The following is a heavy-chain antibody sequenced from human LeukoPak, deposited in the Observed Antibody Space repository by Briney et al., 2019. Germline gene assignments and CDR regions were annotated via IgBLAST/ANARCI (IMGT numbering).Heavy chain of an antibody. Sequence: SVKVSCKASGGTFSSYAISWVRQAPGQGLEWMGRIIPILGIANYAQKFQGRVTITADKSTSTAYMELSSLRSEDTAVYYCARVGMGYCSGGSCDVGYWGQGTLVTVSS. J-gene: IGHJ4*02. CDR3: ARVGMGYCSGGSCDVGY. CDR1: GGTFSSYA. V-gene: IGHV1-69*04. D-gene: IGHD2-15*01. CDR2: IIPILGIA.